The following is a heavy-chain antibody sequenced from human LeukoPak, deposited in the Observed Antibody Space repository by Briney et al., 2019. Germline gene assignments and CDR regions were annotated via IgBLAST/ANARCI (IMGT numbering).Heavy chain of an antibody. D-gene: IGHD4-23*01. CDR1: GGSFSGYY. V-gene: IGHV4-34*01. CDR3: ARGTPAPTTVVTLYYFDY. J-gene: IGHJ4*02. CDR2: INHSGST. Sequence: SETLSLTCAVYGGSFSGYYWSWIRQPPGKGLEWIGEINHSGSTNYNPSLKSRVTISVDTSKNQFSLKLSSVTAADTAVYYCARGTPAPTTVVTLYYFDYWGQGTLVTVSS.